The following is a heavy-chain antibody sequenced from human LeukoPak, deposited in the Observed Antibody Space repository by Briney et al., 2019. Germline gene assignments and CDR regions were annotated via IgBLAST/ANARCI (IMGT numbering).Heavy chain of an antibody. J-gene: IGHJ4*02. CDR3: AKPPPEDVFLKLYGLEEYYFDY. D-gene: IGHD2-8*01. CDR1: GFTFSSYG. Sequence: GGSLRLSCAASGFTFSSYGMHWVRQAPGKGLEWVAFIRYDGSNKYYADSVKGRFTISRDNSKNTLYLQMNSLRAEDMAVYYCAKPPPEDVFLKLYGLEEYYFDYWGQGTLVTVSS. V-gene: IGHV3-30*02. CDR2: IRYDGSNK.